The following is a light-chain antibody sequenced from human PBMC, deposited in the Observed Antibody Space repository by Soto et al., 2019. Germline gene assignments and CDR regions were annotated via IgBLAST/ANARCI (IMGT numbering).Light chain of an antibody. CDR1: QSVSSN. J-gene: IGKJ1*01. CDR3: QQYNNWPPKT. Sequence: EIVMPQSPATMSVSPGERATLSCRASQSVSSNLAWYQQKPGQAPRLLIYGASTRATGIPARCSGSGSGTEFTLTISSLKSEEFVVYYCQQYNNWPPKTFGQGTKVAIQ. V-gene: IGKV3-15*01. CDR2: GAS.